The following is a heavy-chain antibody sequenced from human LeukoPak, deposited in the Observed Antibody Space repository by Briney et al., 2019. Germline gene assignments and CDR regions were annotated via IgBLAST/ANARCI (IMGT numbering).Heavy chain of an antibody. CDR3: AKLNTTVAFDY. Sequence: GGSLRLSCTASGFTFGDYAMSWVRQAPGKGLEWVASIRFDGSSKYYGDSGKGRFTISRNNSKNTLYLQMNSLRTEDTAVYYCAKLNTTVAFDYWGQGTLVTVSS. J-gene: IGHJ4*02. CDR1: GFTFGDYA. V-gene: IGHV3-30*02. CDR2: IRFDGSSK. D-gene: IGHD4-23*01.